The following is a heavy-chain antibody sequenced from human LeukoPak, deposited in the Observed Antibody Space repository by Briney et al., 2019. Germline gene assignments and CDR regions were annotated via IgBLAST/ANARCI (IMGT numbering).Heavy chain of an antibody. V-gene: IGHV3-30*18. D-gene: IGHD4-11*01. CDR1: GFTFSGYP. CDR3: AKSTTVTTQQRGYFDY. CDR2: ISYDESNK. Sequence: GGSLRLSCAASGFTFSGYPIHWVRQAPGKGLEWVAVISYDESNKYFADSVKGRFTISRDNPKNTLYLQMNSLRPEDTAVYYCAKSTTVTTQQRGYFDYWGQGTLVTVS. J-gene: IGHJ4*02.